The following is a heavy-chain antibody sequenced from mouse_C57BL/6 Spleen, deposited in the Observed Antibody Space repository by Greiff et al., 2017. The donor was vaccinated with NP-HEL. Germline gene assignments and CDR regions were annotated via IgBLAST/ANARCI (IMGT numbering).Heavy chain of an antibody. D-gene: IGHD2-5*01. J-gene: IGHJ4*01. CDR3: VRHSNFYAMDY. Sequence: EVQGVESGGGLVQPKGSLKLSCAASGFSFNTYAMNWVRQAPGKGLEWVARIRSKSNNYATYYADSVKDRFTISRDDSESMLYLQMNNLKTEDTAMYYCVRHSNFYAMDYWGQGTSVTVSS. CDR2: IRSKSNNYAT. V-gene: IGHV10-1*01. CDR1: GFSFNTYA.